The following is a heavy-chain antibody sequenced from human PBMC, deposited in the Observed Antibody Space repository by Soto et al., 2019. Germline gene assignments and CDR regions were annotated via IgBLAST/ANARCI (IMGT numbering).Heavy chain of an antibody. CDR1: GYTFTSYG. Sequence: QVQLVQSGDEVKKPGASVTVSCKASGYTFTSYGISWVRQAPGQGLEWMGWISAYNGNTNYAQKLHGRVTMTTDTSSCTAYMDLRSLRSDDTSVYYCARQADYDIFTCYYNPRFDYWGQGTLVTVSS. CDR2: ISAYNGNT. J-gene: IGHJ4*02. CDR3: ARQADYDIFTCYYNPRFDY. D-gene: IGHD3-9*01. V-gene: IGHV1-18*01.